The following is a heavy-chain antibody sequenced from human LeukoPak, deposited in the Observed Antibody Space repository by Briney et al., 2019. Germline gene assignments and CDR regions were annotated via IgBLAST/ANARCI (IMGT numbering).Heavy chain of an antibody. CDR3: ARDLPPVGIVVVPAAEAVRAFDI. CDR2: INPNSGGT. Sequence: ASVKVSCKASGYTFTGYYMHWVRQAPGQGLEWMGWINPNSGGTNYAQKFQGRVTMTRDTSISTAYMELSRLRSDDTAVYYCARDLPPVGIVVVPAAEAVRAFDIWGQGTMVTVSS. V-gene: IGHV1-2*02. D-gene: IGHD2-2*01. J-gene: IGHJ3*02. CDR1: GYTFTGYY.